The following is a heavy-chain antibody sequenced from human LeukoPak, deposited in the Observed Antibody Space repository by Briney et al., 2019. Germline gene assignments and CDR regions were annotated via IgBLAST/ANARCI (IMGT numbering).Heavy chain of an antibody. J-gene: IGHJ6*03. D-gene: IGHD3-22*01. CDR1: GGSFSGYY. V-gene: IGHV4-34*01. CDR2: INHSGST. CDR3: ARGLDSSGYYYTYYYYMDV. Sequence: SETLSLTCAVYGGSFSGYYWSWIRQPPGKGLEWIGEINHSGSTNYNPSLKSRVSISVDKSKNQISLKLSSVTAADTAVYYCARGLDSSGYYYTYYYYMDVWGKGTTVTVSS.